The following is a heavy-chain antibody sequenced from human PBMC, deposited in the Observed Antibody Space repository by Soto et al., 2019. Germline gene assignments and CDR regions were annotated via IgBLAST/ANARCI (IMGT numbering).Heavy chain of an antibody. CDR1: GYTFTGYY. D-gene: IGHD2-8*01. J-gene: IGHJ5*02. Sequence: ASVKVSCKASGYTFTGYYMHWVRQAPGQGLEWMGWINPNSGGTNYAQKFQGRVTMTRDTSISTAYMELSRLRSDDTAVYYCARTSYCTNGVCYRPFAPWGQGTLVTVS. V-gene: IGHV1-2*02. CDR2: INPNSGGT. CDR3: ARTSYCTNGVCYRPFAP.